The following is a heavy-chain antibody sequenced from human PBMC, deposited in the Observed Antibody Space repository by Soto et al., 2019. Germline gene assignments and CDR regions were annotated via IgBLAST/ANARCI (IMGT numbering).Heavy chain of an antibody. CDR2: ISYDGSNK. CDR1: GFTFSSYA. CDR3: GRDWEGNFDY. Sequence: QVQLVESGGGVVQPGRSLRLSCAASGFTFSSYAMHWVRQAPGKGLEWVAVISYDGSNKYYADSVKGRFTISRDNSKNTLYLQMNSLRAEDTAVYYCGRDWEGNFDYWGQGTLVTVCS. V-gene: IGHV3-30-3*01. D-gene: IGHD1-26*01. J-gene: IGHJ4*02.